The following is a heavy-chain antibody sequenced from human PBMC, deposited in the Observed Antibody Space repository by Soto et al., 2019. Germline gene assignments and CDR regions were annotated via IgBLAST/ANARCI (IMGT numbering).Heavy chain of an antibody. J-gene: IGHJ6*02. CDR1: GGSFSGYY. V-gene: IGHV4-34*01. Sequence: QVQLQQWGAGLLKPSETLSLTCAVYGGSFSGYYWSWIRQPPGKGREWIGEINHSGSTNYNPSLKSRVTISVDTSKNQFSLKLGSLTAADTAVYYCARGRSVMDIVVVPAAYGMDVWGQGTTVTVSS. D-gene: IGHD2-2*03. CDR2: INHSGST. CDR3: ARGRSVMDIVVVPAAYGMDV.